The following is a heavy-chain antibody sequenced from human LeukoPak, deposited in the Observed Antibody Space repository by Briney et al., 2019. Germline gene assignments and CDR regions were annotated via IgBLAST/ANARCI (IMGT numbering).Heavy chain of an antibody. J-gene: IGHJ4*02. CDR2: IDNGGSDT. CDR1: GFTFSNYW. V-gene: IGHV3-74*01. Sequence: GGSLRLSCAASGFTFSNYWMHWVRQAPGKGLVWVSRIDNGGSDTRHADSVKGRFTISRDNAKNTLYLQMSSLRAEDTAVYYCAKPGGNWLTYFDFWGQGTLVTVSS. CDR3: AKPGGNWLTYFDF. D-gene: IGHD6-19*01.